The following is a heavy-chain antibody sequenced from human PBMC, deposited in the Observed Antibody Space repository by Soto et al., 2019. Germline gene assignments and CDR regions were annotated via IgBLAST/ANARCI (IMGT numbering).Heavy chain of an antibody. CDR2: IYYSGST. CDR1: GGSISSSSYY. Sequence: QLQLQESGPGLVKPSETLSLTCTVSGGSISSSSYYWGWIRQPPGKGLEWIGSIYYSGSTYYNPSLKSRVTISVDTSKNQFSLKLSSMTAADTAVYYCARRGEYYDSSGYYSYFDYWGQGTLVTVSS. D-gene: IGHD3-22*01. CDR3: ARRGEYYDSSGYYSYFDY. V-gene: IGHV4-39*01. J-gene: IGHJ4*02.